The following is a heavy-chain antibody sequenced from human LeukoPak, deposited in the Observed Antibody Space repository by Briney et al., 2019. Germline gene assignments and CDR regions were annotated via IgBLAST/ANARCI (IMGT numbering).Heavy chain of an antibody. D-gene: IGHD6-13*01. CDR1: GGSISSSNW. Sequence: KPAGTLSLTCAVSGGSISSSNWWSWVRQPPGKGLEWIGEIYHSGSTNYNPSLKSRVTILVDTSKNQFSLKLSSVTAADTAVYYCAREAGGQQLVYAFDIWGQGTMVTVSS. CDR2: IYHSGST. V-gene: IGHV4-4*02. J-gene: IGHJ3*02. CDR3: AREAGGQQLVYAFDI.